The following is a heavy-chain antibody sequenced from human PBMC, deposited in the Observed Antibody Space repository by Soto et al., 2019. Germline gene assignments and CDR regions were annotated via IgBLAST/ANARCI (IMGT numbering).Heavy chain of an antibody. V-gene: IGHV3-48*03. CDR3: ATAGLTGTV. Sequence: QLVESGGGSVQPGRSLRLSFAPSGFTFRSYEMNWVRQAPGKGLEWVAYISVSGTMRFYADAVKGRFTISRDNTKKILYLQMNSLRAEDTALYYCATAGLTGTVWGQGTTVTVSS. J-gene: IGHJ6*02. D-gene: IGHD3-9*01. CDR2: ISVSGTMR. CDR1: GFTFRSYE.